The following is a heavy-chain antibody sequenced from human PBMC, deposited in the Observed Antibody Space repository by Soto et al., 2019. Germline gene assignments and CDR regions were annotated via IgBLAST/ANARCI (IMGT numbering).Heavy chain of an antibody. J-gene: IGHJ5*02. V-gene: IGHV6-1*01. CDR3: AREGTNYFDP. Sequence: PSQTLSLTCVISGDSVSTNSGAWNWIRQSPSRGLEWLGRTYYRSRWYTDYAVSVKSRITLNPDTPKNQISLHLNSVTPEDTAVYYCAREGTNYFDPWGQGTPVTVSS. CDR1: GDSVSTNSGA. D-gene: IGHD3-10*01. CDR2: TYYRSRWYT.